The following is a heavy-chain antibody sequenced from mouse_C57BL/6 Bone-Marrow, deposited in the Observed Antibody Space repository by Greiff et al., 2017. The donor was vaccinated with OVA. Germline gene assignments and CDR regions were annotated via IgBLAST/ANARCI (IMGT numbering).Heavy chain of an antibody. V-gene: IGHV7-1*01. J-gene: IGHJ4*01. Sequence: EVQVVESGGGLVQSGRSLRLSCATSGFTFSDFYMEWVRQAPGKGLEWIAASRNKANDYTTAYSASVKGRFIVSRDTSQSILYLQMNALRAEDTAIYYCARETGDYAMDYWGQGTSVTVSS. CDR2: SRNKANDYTT. CDR3: ARETGDYAMDY. D-gene: IGHD4-1*01. CDR1: GFTFSDFY.